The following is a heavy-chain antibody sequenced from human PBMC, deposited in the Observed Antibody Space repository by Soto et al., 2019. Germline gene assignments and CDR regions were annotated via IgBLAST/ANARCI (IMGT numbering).Heavy chain of an antibody. CDR2: MLYSGLT. Sequence: KPSETLSRTCSVSGYSVSSSDYYWAWIRQPPGKGLEWIGSMLYSGLTYYNPSLKSRVTLSVDTSKNQFSVRLNSVTASDTAVYYCAPLSVSLSGPYGIHVWGQGTTVTVSS. D-gene: IGHD2-15*01. CDR1: GYSVSSSDYY. V-gene: IGHV4-39*01. CDR3: APLSVSLSGPYGIHV. J-gene: IGHJ6*02.